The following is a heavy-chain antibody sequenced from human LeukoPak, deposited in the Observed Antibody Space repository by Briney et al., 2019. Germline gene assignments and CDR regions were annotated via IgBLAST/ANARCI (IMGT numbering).Heavy chain of an antibody. V-gene: IGHV1-2*02. J-gene: IGHJ4*02. Sequence: ASVKVSCKASGYSFTDYNVHWVRQAPRQGLEWMGWINPKSGATNFAQRFQGRVTMTGETSINTAFMELYSLTSDDTAIYYCARDASSRPFNYWGQGTLVSVSS. CDR2: INPKSGAT. CDR3: ARDASSRPFNY. D-gene: IGHD2-15*01. CDR1: GYSFTDYN.